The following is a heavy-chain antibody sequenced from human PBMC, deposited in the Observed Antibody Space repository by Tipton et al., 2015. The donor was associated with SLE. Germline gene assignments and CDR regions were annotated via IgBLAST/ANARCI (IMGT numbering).Heavy chain of an antibody. CDR2: IVLGNTNT. D-gene: IGHD1-1*01. Sequence: QLVQSGPEVKKPGASVKVSCKASGFMFGSSAMQWVRQAPGRRLEWMGWIVLGNTNTNYAQKFQERVTITRDMSTSTAYMELSSLRSDDTAVYHCAASTGTVGAFDIWGQGTMVTVSS. J-gene: IGHJ3*02. CDR1: GFMFGSSA. V-gene: IGHV1-58*02. CDR3: AASTGTVGAFDI.